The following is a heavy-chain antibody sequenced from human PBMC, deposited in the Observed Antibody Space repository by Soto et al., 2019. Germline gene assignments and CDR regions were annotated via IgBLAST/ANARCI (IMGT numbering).Heavy chain of an antibody. V-gene: IGHV1-8*01. CDR2: MNLNSGNT. Sequence: QVQLVQSGAEVKKPGASVKISCKASGYTFTSYDINWVRQATGQGLEWRGWMNLNSGNTGYAKKFRGRVTMTRNTAISTAYMELSRLSSDDTAVYYCARANGDFDYWGQGTLVTVSS. J-gene: IGHJ4*02. CDR3: ARANGDFDY. D-gene: IGHD4-17*01. CDR1: GYTFTSYD.